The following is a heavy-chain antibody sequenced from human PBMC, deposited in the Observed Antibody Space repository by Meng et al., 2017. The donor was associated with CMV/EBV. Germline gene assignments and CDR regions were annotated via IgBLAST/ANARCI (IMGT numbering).Heavy chain of an antibody. V-gene: IGHV4-39*02. J-gene: IGHJ5*02. CDR1: GGSISSSSYY. Sequence: SETLSLTCTVSGGSISSSSYYWGWIRQPPGMGLEWIGSIYYSGSTYYNPSLKSRVTISVDTSKNQFSLKLSSVTAADTAVYYCAREYGSGSYYNWFDPWGQGTLVTVSS. CDR2: IYYSGST. CDR3: AREYGSGSYYNWFDP. D-gene: IGHD3-10*01.